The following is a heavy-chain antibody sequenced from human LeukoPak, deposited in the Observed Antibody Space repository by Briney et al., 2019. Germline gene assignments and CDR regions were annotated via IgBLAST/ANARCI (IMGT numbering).Heavy chain of an antibody. J-gene: IGHJ4*02. V-gene: IGHV4-61*01. D-gene: IGHD2-8*01. CDR3: ATYYVNGAGRGH. Sequence: SETLSLTCIVSVASVSSGYHRWSWIRLSPGKGLEWIGHNMNTYYNPSLKSRVTISIDTSKNQFSLMLSTVTAADTAIYYCATYYVNGAGRGHWGPGTLVTVSS. CDR1: VASVSSGYHR. CDR2: NMNT.